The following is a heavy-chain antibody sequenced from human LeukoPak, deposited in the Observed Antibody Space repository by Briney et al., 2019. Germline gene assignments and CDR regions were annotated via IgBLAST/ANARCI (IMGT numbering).Heavy chain of an antibody. CDR2: INPSGGST. CDR3: ARAATVVTPSYYFDY. Sequence: ASVKVSCKASGYTFTSYYMHWVRQAPGQGLEWMGIINPSGGSTSYAQKFQGRVTMTRDTSTSTVYMELSSLRSEDTAVYYCARAATVVTPSYYFDYWGQGTLVTVSS. D-gene: IGHD4-23*01. V-gene: IGHV1-46*01. CDR1: GYTFTSYY. J-gene: IGHJ4*02.